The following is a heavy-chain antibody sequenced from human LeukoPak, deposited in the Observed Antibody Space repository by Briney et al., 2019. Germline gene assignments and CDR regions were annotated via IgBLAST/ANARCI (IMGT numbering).Heavy chain of an antibody. CDR3: ARDGAPGYGGNSGWYFDL. CDR2: IYYSGST. Sequence: SETLSLTCTVSGGSISSYYWSWIRQPPGKGLEWIGYIYYSGSTNYNPSLKSRVTISVDTSKNQFSLKLSSVTAADTAVYYCARDGAPGYGGNSGWYFDLWGRGTLVTVSS. V-gene: IGHV4-59*01. J-gene: IGHJ2*01. D-gene: IGHD4-23*01. CDR1: GGSISSYY.